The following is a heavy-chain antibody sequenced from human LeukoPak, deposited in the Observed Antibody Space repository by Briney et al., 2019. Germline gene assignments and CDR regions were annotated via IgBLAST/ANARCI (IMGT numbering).Heavy chain of an antibody. V-gene: IGHV4-59*12. CDR3: ARGRYTYGNAFDY. J-gene: IGHJ4*02. Sequence: SETLSLTCTVSGGSIRSYYWSWIRQPPGKGLEWIGYIYYSGSTNYNPSLKSRVTISVDTSKNQFSLKLTSVTAADTAVYYCARGRYTYGNAFDYWGQGTLVTVSS. CDR2: IYYSGST. CDR1: GGSIRSYY. D-gene: IGHD5-18*01.